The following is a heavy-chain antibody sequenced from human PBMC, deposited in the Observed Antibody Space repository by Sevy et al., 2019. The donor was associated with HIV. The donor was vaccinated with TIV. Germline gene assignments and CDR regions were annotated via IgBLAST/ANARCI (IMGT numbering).Heavy chain of an antibody. CDR3: ARGRPPPMSSSGWYRENYYYMDV. CDR2: IYTSGST. D-gene: IGHD6-19*01. CDR1: GGSISSYY. V-gene: IGHV4-4*07. J-gene: IGHJ6*03. Sequence: SETLSLTCTVSGGSISSYYWSWIRQPAGKGLEWIGRIYTSGSTNYNPSLKSRVTMSVDTSKNQFSLKLSPVTAAETAVYYCARGRPPPMSSSGWYRENYYYMDVWGKGTTVTVSS.